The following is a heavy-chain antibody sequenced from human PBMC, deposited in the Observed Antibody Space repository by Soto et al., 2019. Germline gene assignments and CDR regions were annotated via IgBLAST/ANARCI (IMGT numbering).Heavy chain of an antibody. D-gene: IGHD2-21*02. CDR3: ARDLWGYCGTDCYPLDV. CDR1: GGSISSGGYY. J-gene: IGHJ6*02. Sequence: PSETLSLTCTVSGGSISSGGYYWSWIQQPPGKGLEWIGYIYYSGSTNYNPSFKSRVTISVDTSKNQFSLKLNSVTAADTAVYYCARDLWGYCGTDCYPLDVWGQGTTVTVSS. V-gene: IGHV4-61*08. CDR2: IYYSGST.